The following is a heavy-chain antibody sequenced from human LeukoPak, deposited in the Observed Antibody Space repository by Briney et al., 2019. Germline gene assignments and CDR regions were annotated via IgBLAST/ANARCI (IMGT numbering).Heavy chain of an antibody. Sequence: GGSLRLSCAASGFTFSGYWMSWVRQAPGKGLEWVANIKQDGSEKYYVDSVKGRFTISRDNAKNSLYLQMNSLRAEDTAVYYCAREADDGVYYFDYWGQGTLVTVSS. D-gene: IGHD5-24*01. CDR2: IKQDGSEK. CDR3: AREADDGVYYFDY. CDR1: GFTFSGYW. J-gene: IGHJ4*02. V-gene: IGHV3-7*01.